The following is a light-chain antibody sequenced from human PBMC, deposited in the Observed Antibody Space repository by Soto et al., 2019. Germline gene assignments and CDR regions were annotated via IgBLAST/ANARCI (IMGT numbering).Light chain of an antibody. CDR3: QQSYSTLYT. J-gene: IGKJ2*01. CDR1: QRISSF. CDR2: AAS. V-gene: IGKV1-39*01. Sequence: DIQMTPSPSSLSASVGERVTITCRASQRISSFLNWYQKKPGKAPKLLIYAASSLQSGVTSRFSGSGSGTDFTLAISSLQPEDFATYYCQQSYSTLYTFGQGTKREIK.